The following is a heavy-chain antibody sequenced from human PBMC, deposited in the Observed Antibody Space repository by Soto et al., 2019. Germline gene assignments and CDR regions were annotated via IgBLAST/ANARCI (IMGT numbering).Heavy chain of an antibody. J-gene: IGHJ4*02. CDR1: GFTFSSYW. Sequence: EVQLVESGGGLVQPGGSLRLSCAASGFTFSSYWMHWVRQAPGKGLEWVSRVNIDESNTAYADSVKGRFTISRDNAKNTLYLQMNSLRAEDTAVYYCARVKDAACEYWGQGTLVTVSS. CDR2: VNIDESNT. V-gene: IGHV3-74*01. CDR3: ARVKDAACEY.